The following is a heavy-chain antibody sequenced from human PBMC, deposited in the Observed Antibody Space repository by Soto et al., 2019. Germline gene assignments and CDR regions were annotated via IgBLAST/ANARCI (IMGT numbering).Heavy chain of an antibody. CDR1: GFSFNSHT. CDR3: VRGTPTPGLDI. CDR2: ISSAGTYT. Sequence: GGSLRLSCEASGFSFNSHTMHWVRQAPGKGLEWLANISSAGTYTNYVDSVKGRFTTSRDNAKNSLSLRIGSLRVEDAATYYCVRGTPTPGLDIWGHGTPVTVS. J-gene: IGHJ4*01. V-gene: IGHV3-21*04. D-gene: IGHD1-7*01.